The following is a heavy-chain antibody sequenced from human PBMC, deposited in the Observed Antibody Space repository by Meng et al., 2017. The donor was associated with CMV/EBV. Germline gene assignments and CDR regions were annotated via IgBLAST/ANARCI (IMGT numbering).Heavy chain of an antibody. CDR3: TRGYWSSECWFDP. J-gene: IGHJ5*02. CDR2: IRSKANSYAT. Sequence: GESLKISCAASGFTFSGSAMHWVRQASGEGLEWVGRIRSKANSYATAYAASVKGRFTISRDDSKNTAYLQMNSLKTEDTAVYYCTRGYWSSECWFDPWGQGTLVTVSS. V-gene: IGHV3-73*01. D-gene: IGHD2-2*01. CDR1: GFTFSGSA.